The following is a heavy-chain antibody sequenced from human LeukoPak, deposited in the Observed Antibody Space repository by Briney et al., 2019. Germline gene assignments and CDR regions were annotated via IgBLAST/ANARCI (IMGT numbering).Heavy chain of an antibody. V-gene: IGHV1-2*02. CDR2: INPNSGGT. J-gene: IGHJ4*02. CDR3: ARMGYYDFWSGYDYYFDY. CDR1: GYTFTGYY. D-gene: IGHD3-3*01. Sequence: ASVKVSCKASGYTFTGYYMHWVRQAPGQGLEWMGWINPNSGGTNYAQKFQGRVTMTRDTSISTAYMELSRLRSDDTAVYYCARMGYYDFWSGYDYYFDYWGQGTLVTVSS.